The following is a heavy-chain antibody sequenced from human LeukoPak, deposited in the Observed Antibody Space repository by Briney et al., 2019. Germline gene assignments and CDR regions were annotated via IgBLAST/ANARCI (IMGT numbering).Heavy chain of an antibody. Sequence: ASVKVSCKASGYTFTSYGISWVRQAPGQGLEWMGWISAYNGNTNYAQKLQGRVTMTTDTSTSTAYMELRSLRSDDTAVYYCAKAKKVQGPGHYFDYWGQGTLVTVSS. CDR3: AKAKKVQGPGHYFDY. J-gene: IGHJ4*02. V-gene: IGHV1-18*01. CDR1: GYTFTSYG. D-gene: IGHD1-1*01. CDR2: ISAYNGNT.